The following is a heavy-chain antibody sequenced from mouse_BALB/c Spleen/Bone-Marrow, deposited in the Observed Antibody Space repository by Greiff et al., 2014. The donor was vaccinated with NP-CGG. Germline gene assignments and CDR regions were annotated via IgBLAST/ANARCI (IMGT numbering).Heavy chain of an antibody. V-gene: IGHV5-9-3*01. CDR2: ISSGGSYT. Sequence: EVKFEESGGGLVKPGGSLKLSCAASGFTFSSFAMSWVRQTPEKRLEWVATISSGGSYTYYPDSVKGRFTISRDNARNTLYLQMSSLRSEDTAMYYCARHSGSTSYYYTMDYWGQGTSVTVSS. CDR3: ARHSGSTSYYYTMDY. CDR1: GFTFSSFA. J-gene: IGHJ4*01. D-gene: IGHD1-1*01.